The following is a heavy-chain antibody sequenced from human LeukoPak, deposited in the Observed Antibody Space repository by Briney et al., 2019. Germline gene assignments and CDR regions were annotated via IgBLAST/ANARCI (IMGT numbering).Heavy chain of an antibody. CDR1: GFTFSSYG. CDR3: ASLYYDFWSGLSNYYYYYYMDV. CDR2: IRYDGSNK. V-gene: IGHV3-30*02. Sequence: PGGSLRLSCAASGFTFSSYGMHWVRQAPGKGLEWVAFIRYDGSNKYYADSVKGRFTISRDNSKNTLYLQMNSLRAEDTAVYYCASLYYDFWSGLSNYYYYYYMDVWGKGTTVTVSS. J-gene: IGHJ6*03. D-gene: IGHD3-3*01.